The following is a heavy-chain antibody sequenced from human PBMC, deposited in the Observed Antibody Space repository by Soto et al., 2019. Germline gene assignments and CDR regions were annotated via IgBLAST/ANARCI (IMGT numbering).Heavy chain of an antibody. J-gene: IGHJ4*02. CDR3: ARVYYAVLISIF. CDR2: ISSSSYI. D-gene: IGHD3-9*01. Sequence: GGSLRLSCAASGFTFSRYSMNWVRQAPGKGLEWVSSISSSSYINYADSVKGRFTISRDNAKSSLYLQMNSLRAEDTAVYYCARVYYAVLISIFGGQGTLVTVSS. V-gene: IGHV3-21*01. CDR1: GFTFSRYS.